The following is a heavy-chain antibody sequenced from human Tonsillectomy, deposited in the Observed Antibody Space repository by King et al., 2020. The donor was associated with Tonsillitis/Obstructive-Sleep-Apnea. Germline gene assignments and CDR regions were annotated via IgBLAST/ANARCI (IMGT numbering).Heavy chain of an antibody. CDR1: GGTFSRSA. D-gene: IGHD2-2*01. V-gene: IGHV1-69*01. CDR3: ARDQRQRYYYYYMDA. Sequence: VQLVESGAEVKKPGSSVKVSCKASGGTFSRSAISWVRQAPGQGLEWMGGIIPIFGTANYAQKFQGRVTITADESTSTAYMELSSLRSEDTAVYYCARDQRQRYYYYYMDAWGKGTPVTVS. CDR2: IIPIFGTA. J-gene: IGHJ6*03.